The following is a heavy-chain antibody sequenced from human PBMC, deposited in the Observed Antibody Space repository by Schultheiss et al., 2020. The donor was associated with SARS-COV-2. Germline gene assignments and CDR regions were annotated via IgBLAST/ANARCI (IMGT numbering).Heavy chain of an antibody. D-gene: IGHD2-21*02. CDR3: AKDCGGDCFFDY. V-gene: IGHV3-9*01. J-gene: IGHJ4*02. Sequence: GGSLRLSCAASGFTFSSYAMSWVRQAPGKGLEWVSGISWNSGSIGYADSVKGRFTISRDNAKNSLYLQMNSLRAEDTAVYYCAKDCGGDCFFDYWGQGTLVTVSS. CDR2: ISWNSGSI. CDR1: GFTFSSYA.